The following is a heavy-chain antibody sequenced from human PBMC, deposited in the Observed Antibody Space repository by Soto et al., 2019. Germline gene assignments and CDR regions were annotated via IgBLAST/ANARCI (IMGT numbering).Heavy chain of an antibody. V-gene: IGHV1-69*12. D-gene: IGHD1-1*01. CDR3: ALVARTGNDPLNYYYYYGMDV. J-gene: IGHJ6*02. CDR1: GGTFSSYA. Sequence: QVQLVQSGAEVKKPGSSVKVSCKASGGTFSSYAISWVRQAPGQGLEWMGGIIPIFGTANYAQKFQGRVTITADESTSTAYMELSSLRSEDTAGYYCALVARTGNDPLNYYYYYGMDVWGQGTTVTVSS. CDR2: IIPIFGTA.